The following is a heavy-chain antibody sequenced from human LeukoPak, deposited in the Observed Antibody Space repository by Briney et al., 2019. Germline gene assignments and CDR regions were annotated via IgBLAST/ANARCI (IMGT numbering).Heavy chain of an antibody. V-gene: IGHV1-18*01. D-gene: IGHD6-13*01. CDR3: VRDKYSSSWFFDY. Sequence: ASVKVPCKASGGTFSSYAISWVRQAPGQGLEWMGWISAYNGNTNYAQKLQGRVTMTTDTSTSTAYMELRSLRSDDTAVYYCVRDKYSSSWFFDYWGQGTLVTVSS. CDR1: GGTFSSYA. CDR2: ISAYNGNT. J-gene: IGHJ4*02.